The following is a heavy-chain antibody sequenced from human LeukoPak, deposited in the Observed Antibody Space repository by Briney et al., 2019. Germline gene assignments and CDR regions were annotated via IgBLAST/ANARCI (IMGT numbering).Heavy chain of an antibody. CDR1: GFTFSSYG. D-gene: IGHD4-23*01. Sequence: GGSLRLSCAASGFTFSSYGMHWVRQAPGKGLEWVAVISYDGSNKYYVDSVKGRFTISRDNSKNTLYLQMNSLRAEDTAVYYCARRAGGYSHPYDYWGQGTLVTVSS. J-gene: IGHJ4*02. V-gene: IGHV3-30*03. CDR2: ISYDGSNK. CDR3: ARRAGGYSHPYDY.